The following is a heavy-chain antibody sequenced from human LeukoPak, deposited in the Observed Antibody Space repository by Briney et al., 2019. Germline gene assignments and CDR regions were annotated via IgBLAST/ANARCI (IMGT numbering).Heavy chain of an antibody. CDR3: ARGPGYCSSTSCDHDYGDWGEQVHWYFDL. V-gene: IGHV3-30-3*01. D-gene: IGHD2-2*03. J-gene: IGHJ2*01. CDR2: ISYDGSNK. Sequence: QSGGSLRLSCAASGFTFSSYAMHWVRQAPGKGLEWVAVISYDGSNKYYADSVKGRFTISRDNSKNTLYLQMNSLRAEDTAVYYCARGPGYCSSTSCDHDYGDWGEQVHWYFDLWGRGTLVTVSS. CDR1: GFTFSSYA.